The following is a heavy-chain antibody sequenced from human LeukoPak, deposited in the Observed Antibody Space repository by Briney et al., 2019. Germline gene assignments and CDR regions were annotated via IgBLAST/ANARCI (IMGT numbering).Heavy chain of an antibody. J-gene: IGHJ3*02. CDR2: INSDGSTT. Sequence: GGSLRLSCAAPGFTLNGYWMHWVRQAPGKGLVWVSRINSDGSTTSYADSVKGRFTISRDNAKSSLYLQMTSLRAEDTAVYYCARMRGQGGQDIWGQGTMVTVSS. V-gene: IGHV3-74*01. CDR1: GFTLNGYW. CDR3: ARMRGQGGQDI. D-gene: IGHD3-16*01.